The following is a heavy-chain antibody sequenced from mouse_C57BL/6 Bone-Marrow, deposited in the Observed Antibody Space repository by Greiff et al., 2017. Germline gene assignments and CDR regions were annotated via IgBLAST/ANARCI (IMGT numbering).Heavy chain of an antibody. CDR2: ISSGGSYT. V-gene: IGHV5-6*01. CDR3: ARPGRGFDY. J-gene: IGHJ2*01. Sequence: EVQVVESGGDLVKPGGSLKLSCAASGFTFSSYGMSWVRQTPDKRLEWVATISSGGSYTYYPDSVKGRFTISRDTAKNTLYLQMSSLKSEDTAMYYCARPGRGFDYWGQGTTLTVAS. CDR1: GFTFSSYG. D-gene: IGHD3-3*01.